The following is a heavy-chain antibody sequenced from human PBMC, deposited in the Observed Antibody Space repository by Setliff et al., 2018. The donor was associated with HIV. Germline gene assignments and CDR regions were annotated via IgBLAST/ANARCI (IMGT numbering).Heavy chain of an antibody. Sequence: SETLSLTCAVYGGAFNGYYWTSIRQSPGRGLEWIGEINHKGVTNYSPSLMRRATISAETSKNQFSLRLSSVTAADTALYFCTRAQIAAPRPFDYWGQGTLVTVSS. CDR2: INHKGVT. D-gene: IGHD2-21*01. CDR3: TRAQIAAPRPFDY. CDR1: GGAFNGYY. J-gene: IGHJ4*02. V-gene: IGHV4-34*01.